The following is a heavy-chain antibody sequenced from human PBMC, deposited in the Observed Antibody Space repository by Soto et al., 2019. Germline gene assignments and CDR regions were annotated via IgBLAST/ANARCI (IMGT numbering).Heavy chain of an antibody. CDR2: IIPIRGIA. D-gene: IGHD6-19*01. V-gene: IGHV1-69*02. CDR3: ASSSSGWYPRYYFDY. Sequence: QVQLVQSGAEVKKPGSSVKVSCKASGGTFSSYTISWVRQAPGQGLEWMGRIIPIRGIANYAQKFQGRVTITADKSTSTAYMELSSLRSEDTAVYYCASSSSGWYPRYYFDYWGQGTLVTVSS. CDR1: GGTFSSYT. J-gene: IGHJ4*02.